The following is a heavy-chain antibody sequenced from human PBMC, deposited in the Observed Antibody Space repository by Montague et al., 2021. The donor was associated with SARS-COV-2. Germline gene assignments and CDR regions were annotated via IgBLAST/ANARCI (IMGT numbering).Heavy chain of an antibody. CDR2: VTTSGTT. CDR3: SRTPTRPLSLDS. V-gene: IGHV4-4*07. Sequence: SETLSLTCAVSGGSITGFSWSWVRHPAGKGLEWICRVTTSGTTNNSPSLRSRVTMSVDTSKTQFSLNLNSVTAAATAISYCSRTPTRPLSLDSWGQGTLVTVSS. D-gene: IGHD6-6*01. J-gene: IGHJ4*02. CDR1: GGSITGFS.